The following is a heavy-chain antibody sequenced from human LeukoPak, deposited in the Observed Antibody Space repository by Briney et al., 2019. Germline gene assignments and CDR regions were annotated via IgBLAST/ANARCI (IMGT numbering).Heavy chain of an antibody. Sequence: SETLSLTCAVYGGSFSGYYWSWIRQPPGKGLEWIGEINHSGSTNYNPSLKSRVTISVDKSKNQFSLKLSSVTAADTAVYYCARVTYYYDSSGCLDYWGQGTLVTVSS. CDR2: INHSGST. CDR3: ARVTYYYDSSGCLDY. D-gene: IGHD3-22*01. CDR1: GGSFSGYY. J-gene: IGHJ4*02. V-gene: IGHV4-34*01.